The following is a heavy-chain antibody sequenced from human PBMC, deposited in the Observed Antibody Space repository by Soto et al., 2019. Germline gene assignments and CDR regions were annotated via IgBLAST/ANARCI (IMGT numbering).Heavy chain of an antibody. V-gene: IGHV1-2*04. Sequence: ASVKVSCKASGYTFTGYYMHWVRQAPGQGLEWMGWINPNSGGTNYAQKFQGWVTMTRDTSTSTAYMELRRLRSDDTAVYYCAVYGPKRIEIWGQGTMVTVSS. CDR3: AVYGPKRIEI. J-gene: IGHJ3*02. CDR2: INPNSGGT. D-gene: IGHD3-10*01. CDR1: GYTFTGYY.